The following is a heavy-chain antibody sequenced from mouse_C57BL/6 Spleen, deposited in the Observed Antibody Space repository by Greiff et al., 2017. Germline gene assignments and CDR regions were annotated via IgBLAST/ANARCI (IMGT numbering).Heavy chain of an antibody. CDR2: INPNSGYT. J-gene: IGHJ3*01. Sequence: QVQLQQPGAELVRPGASVKMSCKASGYTFTSYTMHWVKQRPGQGLEWIGNINPNSGYTKYNQKFKEKATLTADKSSSTAYMQLSSLTSEDSSVYYWGRDGYVGYYCYFAYWGQGTLVTVSA. CDR3: GRDGYVGYYCYFAY. CDR1: GYTFTSYT. V-gene: IGHV1-4*01. D-gene: IGHD2-3*01.